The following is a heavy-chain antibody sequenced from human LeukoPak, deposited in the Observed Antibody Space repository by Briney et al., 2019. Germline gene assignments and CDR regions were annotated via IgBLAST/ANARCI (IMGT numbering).Heavy chain of an antibody. CDR1: GYTFTSYG. V-gene: IGHV1-18*01. Sequence: GSVKVSCKASGYTFTSYGISWVGQAPGQGLEWMGWISAYNGNTNYAQKLQGRVTMTTDTSTSTAYMELRSLRSDDTAVYYCARDGYHYDSSGYYYGMDVWGQGTTVTVSS. J-gene: IGHJ6*02. D-gene: IGHD3-22*01. CDR3: ARDGYHYDSSGYYYGMDV. CDR2: ISAYNGNT.